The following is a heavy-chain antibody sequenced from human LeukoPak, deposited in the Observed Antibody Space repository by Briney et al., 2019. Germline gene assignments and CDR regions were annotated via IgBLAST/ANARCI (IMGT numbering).Heavy chain of an antibody. Sequence: PSETLSLTCTVSGGSISSYYWSWIRQPPGKGLEWIGYIYYSGSTNYNPSLKSRVTISVDTSKNQFSLKLSSVTAADTAVYYCARDGGFIAAAGTDYWGQGTLVTVSS. CDR1: GGSISSYY. CDR3: ARDGGFIAAAGTDY. J-gene: IGHJ4*02. CDR2: IYYSGST. D-gene: IGHD6-13*01. V-gene: IGHV4-59*01.